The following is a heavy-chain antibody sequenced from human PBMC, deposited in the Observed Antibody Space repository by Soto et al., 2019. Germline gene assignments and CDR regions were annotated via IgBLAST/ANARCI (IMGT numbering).Heavy chain of an antibody. J-gene: IGHJ6*02. CDR1: GGSISSYY. CDR2: IYYSGST. V-gene: IGHV4-59*01. CDR3: ARGGEIGYYYYGMDF. Sequence: PSETLSLTCTVSGGSISSYYWSWIRQPPGKGLEWIGYIYYSGSTNYNPSLKSRVTISVDTSKNQFSLKLSSVTAADTAVYYCARGGEIGYYYYGMDFWGQGTTVTVSS. D-gene: IGHD3-16*01.